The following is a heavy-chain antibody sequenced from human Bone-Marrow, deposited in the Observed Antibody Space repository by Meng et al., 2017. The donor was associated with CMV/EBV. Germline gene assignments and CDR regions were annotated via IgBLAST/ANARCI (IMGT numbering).Heavy chain of an antibody. CDR2: INHSGST. CDR3: ARDRQRIEYYDFWSGYHPSWFDP. Sequence: GSLRLSCTVSGYSISSGYYWGWIRQPPGKGLEWIGEINHSGSTNYNPSLKSRVTISVDTSKNQFSLKLSSVTAADTAVYYCARDRQRIEYYDFWSGYHPSWFDPWGQGTLVTVSS. J-gene: IGHJ5*02. V-gene: IGHV4-38-2*02. CDR1: GYSISSGYY. D-gene: IGHD3-3*01.